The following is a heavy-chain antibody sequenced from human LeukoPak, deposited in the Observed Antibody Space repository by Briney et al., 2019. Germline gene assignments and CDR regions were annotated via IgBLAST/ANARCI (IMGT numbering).Heavy chain of an antibody. J-gene: IGHJ6*02. D-gene: IGHD2-2*01. CDR2: ISAYNGNT. Sequence: GASVKVSCKASGYTFTSYGISWVRQAPGQGLEWMGWISAYNGNTNYAQKLLGRVTMTTDTSTSTAYMELRSLRSDDTAVYYCARACSSTSCLYYYGMDVWGQGTTVTVSS. V-gene: IGHV1-18*01. CDR3: ARACSSTSCLYYYGMDV. CDR1: GYTFTSYG.